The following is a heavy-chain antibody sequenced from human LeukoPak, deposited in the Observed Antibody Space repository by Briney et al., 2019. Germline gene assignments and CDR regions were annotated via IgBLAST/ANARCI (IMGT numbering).Heavy chain of an antibody. CDR3: AGESLLTSYGK. J-gene: IGHJ4*02. V-gene: IGHV4-59*12. CDR1: GGSLGSYC. CDR2: IFYSGST. Sequence: SETLSLTCTVSGGSLGSYCRSWVRQPPGKGLEWVGYIFYSGSTNYNPSLRSGVPISVRPSKDQFSLKLSSVTAADTAVIYCAGESLLTSYGKWGQGTLVTLPS. D-gene: IGHD3-9*01.